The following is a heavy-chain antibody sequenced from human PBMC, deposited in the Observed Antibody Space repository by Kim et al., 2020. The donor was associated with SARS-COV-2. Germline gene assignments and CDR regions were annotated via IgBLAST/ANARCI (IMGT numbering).Heavy chain of an antibody. D-gene: IGHD6-13*01. Sequence: GGSLRLSCAASGFTFSSYWMSWVRQAPGKGLEWVANIKQDGSEKYYEDSVKGRFTISRDNAKNSLYLQMNSLRAEDTAVYYCARMRFGAAAGSYNFDYWAQGTLVTVSS. J-gene: IGHJ4*02. CDR1: GFTFSSYW. V-gene: IGHV3-7*03. CDR2: IKQDGSEK. CDR3: ARMRFGAAAGSYNFDY.